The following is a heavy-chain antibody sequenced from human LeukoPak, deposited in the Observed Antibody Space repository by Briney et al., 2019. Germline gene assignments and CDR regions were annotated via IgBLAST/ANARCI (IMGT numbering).Heavy chain of an antibody. Sequence: PGGSLRLSCAASGFTFSTYSIIWVRQAPGKGLEWVSSISSSSTYIYCGDSVKGRFTISRDNAKNSSYLQMSSLRAEDTAVYYCARVSTTGYDYHMDVWGKGTAVTISS. D-gene: IGHD2-8*02. J-gene: IGHJ6*03. CDR3: ARVSTTGYDYHMDV. V-gene: IGHV3-21*01. CDR1: GFTFSTYS. CDR2: ISSSSTYI.